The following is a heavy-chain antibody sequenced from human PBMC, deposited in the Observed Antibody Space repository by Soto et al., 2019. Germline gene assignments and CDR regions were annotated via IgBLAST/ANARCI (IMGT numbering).Heavy chain of an antibody. CDR1: GYSFSSQW. CDR3: ATPGFCSGGSCSNGLDY. Sequence: GESLKISCKGSGYSFSSQWIGWVRQIPGRGLEWMGIIYPGDSDTIYSPSFQGQVTFSVDKSISTAYLQWSSLKASDTAMYYCATPGFCSGGSCSNGLDYWGQGTLVTVSS. V-gene: IGHV5-51*01. D-gene: IGHD2-15*01. CDR2: IYPGDSDT. J-gene: IGHJ4*02.